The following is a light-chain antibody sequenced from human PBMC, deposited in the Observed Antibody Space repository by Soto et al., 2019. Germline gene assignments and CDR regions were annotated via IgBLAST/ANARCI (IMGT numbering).Light chain of an antibody. CDR1: QSIANY. V-gene: IGKV1-39*01. CDR3: QQNYSPPPIT. CDR2: AAS. J-gene: IGKJ5*01. Sequence: DIQMTQSPSSLSASVGDRVTITCRASQSIANYLNWYQQKPGKAPKLLIYAASTVQSGVPSKFSGSGFGTDFTLTISSLQTEDFATYYCQQNYSPPPITFGQGTRLEIK.